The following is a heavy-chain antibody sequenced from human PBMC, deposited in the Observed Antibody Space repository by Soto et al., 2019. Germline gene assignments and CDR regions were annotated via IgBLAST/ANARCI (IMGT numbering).Heavy chain of an antibody. CDR2: ISGSGGST. CDR3: AKASFSSSFPSYYYYYGMDV. D-gene: IGHD6-6*01. Sequence: GGSLRLSCAASGFTFSSYAMSWVRQAPGKGLEWVSAISGSGGSTYYADSVKDRFTISRDNSKNTLYLQMNSLRAEDTAVYYCAKASFSSSFPSYYYYYGMDVWGQGTTVTVSS. J-gene: IGHJ6*02. CDR1: GFTFSSYA. V-gene: IGHV3-23*01.